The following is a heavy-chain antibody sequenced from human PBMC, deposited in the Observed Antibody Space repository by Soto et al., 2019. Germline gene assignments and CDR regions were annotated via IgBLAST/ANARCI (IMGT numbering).Heavy chain of an antibody. CDR1: GYSFTHYV. CDR3: ARGGLGFDIGYDSSDYYLGY. Sequence: QVQLVQSGAEVKRPGASVNVSCEASGYSFTHYVIHWVRQAPGQGLEWMGWINTGNGDTKYSQKLQGRVTLSRDTCASIAYMELSSLRSEDTAVYYCARGGLGFDIGYDSSDYYLGYWGQGTLVTASS. V-gene: IGHV1-3*04. CDR2: INTGNGDT. D-gene: IGHD3-22*01. J-gene: IGHJ4*02.